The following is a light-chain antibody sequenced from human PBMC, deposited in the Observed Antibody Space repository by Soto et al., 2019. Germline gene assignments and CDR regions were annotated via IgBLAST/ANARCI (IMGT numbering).Light chain of an antibody. CDR2: DVT. J-gene: IGLJ1*01. CDR1: SGDVGYYSY. Sequence: QSALTQPRSVSGSPGQSVTISCTGTSGDVGYYSYVSWYQQHPGKAPKVMIYDVTERPSGVPDRFSGSKSGNTASLTISGLQAEDEADYYCCSYAGTPRYVLGTGTKVTVL. V-gene: IGLV2-11*01. CDR3: CSYAGTPRYV.